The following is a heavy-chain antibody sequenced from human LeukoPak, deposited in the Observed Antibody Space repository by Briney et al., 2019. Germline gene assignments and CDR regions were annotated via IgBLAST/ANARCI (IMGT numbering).Heavy chain of an antibody. CDR2: ISGSGSTT. J-gene: IGHJ4*02. D-gene: IGHD3-22*01. Sequence: GGSLRLSCAASGFTFSDYYMSWIRQAPGKGLEWVSYISGSGSTTYYADSVKGRFTISRDNAKNSLYLQMNSLRAEDTAVYYCARASSGCFVVYWGQGTLVTVSS. V-gene: IGHV3-11*01. CDR3: ARASSGCFVVY. CDR1: GFTFSDYY.